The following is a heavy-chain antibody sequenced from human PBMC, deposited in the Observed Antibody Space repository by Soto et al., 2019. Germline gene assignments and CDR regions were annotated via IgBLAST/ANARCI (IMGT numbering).Heavy chain of an antibody. Sequence: EVQLVESGGGLVKPGGSLRLSCAASGFTFSSYSMNWVRQAPGKGLEWVSSISSSSSYIYYADSVKGRFTISRDNAKNSLYLQMNSLRGEDTAVYYCARDRGYRYGINLDYYYYYYMDVCGKGTTVTVSS. CDR3: ARDRGYRYGINLDYYYYYYMDV. V-gene: IGHV3-21*01. CDR2: ISSSSSYI. CDR1: GFTFSSYS. D-gene: IGHD5-18*01. J-gene: IGHJ6*03.